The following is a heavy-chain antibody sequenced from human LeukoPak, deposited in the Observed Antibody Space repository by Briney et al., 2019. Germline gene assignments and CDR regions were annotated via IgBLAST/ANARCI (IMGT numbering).Heavy chain of an antibody. D-gene: IGHD6-13*01. J-gene: IGHJ2*01. Sequence: PSASVKVSCKASGYTFTSYDINWVRQATGQGLEWMGWMNPNSGNTGYAQKFQGRVTMTRNTSISTAYMELSSLRSEDTAVYYCATRTIAAAATGYFDLWAVAPWSLSPQ. V-gene: IGHV1-8*01. CDR3: ATRTIAAAATGYFDL. CDR2: MNPNSGNT. CDR1: GYTFTSYD.